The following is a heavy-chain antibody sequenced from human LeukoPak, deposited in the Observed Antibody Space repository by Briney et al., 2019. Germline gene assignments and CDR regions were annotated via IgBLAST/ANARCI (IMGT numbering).Heavy chain of an antibody. J-gene: IGHJ4*02. CDR2: LSGNGGAT. V-gene: IGHV3-23*01. CDR3: AKAPVVAAPINFDF. D-gene: IGHD2-15*01. Sequence: PGGSLRLSCAASGFTFSSYAMSWVRQAPGKGLEWVSSLSGNGGATYYADSVKGRFTISRDNSRGNSKNTLYLQMKSLRAEDTAVYYCAKAPVVAAPINFDFWGQGTLVTVSS. CDR1: GFTFSSYA.